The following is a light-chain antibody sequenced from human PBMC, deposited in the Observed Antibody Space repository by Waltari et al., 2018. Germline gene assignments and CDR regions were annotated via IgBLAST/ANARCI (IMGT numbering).Light chain of an antibody. CDR3: CSYVRSTWV. CDR2: EVS. V-gene: IGLV2-23*02. Sequence: QSALTQPASVSGSPGQSITISCTGTSRDVGKYNLVSWYQQHPGKAPQVMIYEVSKRPSGVSNRFSGSKSGNTASLTISGLQAEDEADYYCCSYVRSTWVFGGGTKLTVL. CDR1: SRDVGKYNL. J-gene: IGLJ3*02.